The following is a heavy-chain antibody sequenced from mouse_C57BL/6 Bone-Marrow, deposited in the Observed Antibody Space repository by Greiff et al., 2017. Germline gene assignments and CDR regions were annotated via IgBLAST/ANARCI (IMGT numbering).Heavy chain of an antibody. Sequence: QVQLQQPGTELVKPGASVKLSCKASGYTFTSYWMHWVKQRPGQGLEWIGYINPSSGYTKYNQKFKDKATLTADKSSSTAYMQLSSLTSEDSAVYYCARSGYYGSSYVWYFDVWGTGTTVTVSS. J-gene: IGHJ1*03. CDR3: ARSGYYGSSYVWYFDV. D-gene: IGHD1-1*01. CDR1: GYTFTSYW. V-gene: IGHV1-7*01. CDR2: INPSSGYT.